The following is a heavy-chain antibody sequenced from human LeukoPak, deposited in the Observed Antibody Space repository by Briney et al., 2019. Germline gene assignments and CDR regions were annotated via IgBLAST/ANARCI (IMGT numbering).Heavy chain of an antibody. D-gene: IGHD6-13*01. CDR3: ARTSGYSSSWYLYY. Sequence: SETLSLTCTVSGGSISSYYWSWIRQPPGEGLEWIGYIYYSGSTNYNPSLKSRVTISVDTSKNQFSLKLSSVTAADTAVYYCARTSGYSSSWYLYYWGQGTLVTVSS. CDR1: GGSISSYY. V-gene: IGHV4-59*01. J-gene: IGHJ4*02. CDR2: IYYSGST.